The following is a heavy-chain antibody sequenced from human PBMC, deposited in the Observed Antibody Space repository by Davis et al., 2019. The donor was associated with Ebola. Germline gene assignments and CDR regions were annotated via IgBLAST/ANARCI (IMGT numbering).Heavy chain of an antibody. J-gene: IGHJ4*02. CDR3: ARAKAGTRYYFDY. CDR1: GFTFSSYA. CDR2: IKQDGSEE. V-gene: IGHV3-7*03. D-gene: IGHD6-19*01. Sequence: GGSLRLSCAASGFTFSSYAMSWVRQAPGKGLQWVANIKQDGSEEYYVDSVKGRFTISRDNAKNSLSLQMNSLRAEDTAVYYCARAKAGTRYYFDYWGQGTLVTVSS.